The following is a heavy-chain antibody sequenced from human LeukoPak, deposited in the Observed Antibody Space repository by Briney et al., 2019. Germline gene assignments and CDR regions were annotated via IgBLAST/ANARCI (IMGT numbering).Heavy chain of an antibody. D-gene: IGHD5-24*01. CDR3: ARDLFNYYFDY. CDR1: GFTFSAYW. CDR2: IKQDGSEK. Sequence: GGSLRLSCATSGFTFSAYWMSWVRQAPGKGLEWVANIKQDGSEKYYVDSVKGRFTISRDNAKNSLSLQMNSLRAEDTAVYYCARDLFNYYFDYWGQGTLVTVSS. J-gene: IGHJ4*02. V-gene: IGHV3-7*01.